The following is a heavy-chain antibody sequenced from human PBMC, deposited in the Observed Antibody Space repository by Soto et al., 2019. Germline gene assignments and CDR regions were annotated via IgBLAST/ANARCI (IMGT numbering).Heavy chain of an antibody. V-gene: IGHV4-59*01. J-gene: IGHJ4*02. Sequence: SDTLSLTCTVSGGSISSYYWSWIRQPPGKGLEWIGYIYYSGSTNYNPSLKSRVTISVDTSKNQFSLKLSSVTAADTAVYYCARDDDYGGNSGFDYWGQGTLVTVSS. CDR3: ARDDDYGGNSGFDY. D-gene: IGHD4-17*01. CDR2: IYYSGST. CDR1: GGSISSYY.